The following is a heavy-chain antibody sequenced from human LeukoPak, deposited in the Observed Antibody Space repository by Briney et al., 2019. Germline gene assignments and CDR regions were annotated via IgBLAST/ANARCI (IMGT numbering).Heavy chain of an antibody. CDR2: IKQDGSEK. CDR1: RFTFSSYW. CDR3: ARFDIAVAGYYFDY. Sequence: PGGSLRLSCTASRFTFSSYWMSWVRQAPGKGLEWVANIKQDGSEKYYVDSVKGRFTISRDNAKNSLYLQMNSLRAEDTAVYYCARFDIAVAGYYFDYWGQGTLVTVSS. J-gene: IGHJ4*02. V-gene: IGHV3-7*01. D-gene: IGHD6-19*01.